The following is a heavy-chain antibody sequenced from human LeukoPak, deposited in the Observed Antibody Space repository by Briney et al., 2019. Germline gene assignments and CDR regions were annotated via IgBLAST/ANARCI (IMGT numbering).Heavy chain of an antibody. CDR2: IYHSGST. CDR1: GGSIRTSNYY. Sequence: SETLSLTCTVSGGSIRTSNYYWGWIRQPPGKGLEWIGNIYHSGSTDYNPSLKSRVSISVDTSKNQFSLKLSSVTAADTAVYYCARVYKSSWYLNWFDPWGQGTLVTVSS. V-gene: IGHV4-39*07. J-gene: IGHJ5*02. D-gene: IGHD6-13*01. CDR3: ARVYKSSWYLNWFDP.